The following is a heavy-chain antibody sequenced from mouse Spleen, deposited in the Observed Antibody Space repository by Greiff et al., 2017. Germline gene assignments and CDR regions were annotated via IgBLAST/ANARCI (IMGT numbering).Heavy chain of an antibody. V-gene: IGHV5-12*02. J-gene: IGHJ3*01. CDR1: GFTFSDYY. D-gene: IGHD2-1*01. CDR3: ARQGYGNFFAY. CDR2: ISNGGGST. Sequence: EVKVVESGGGLVQPGGSLKLSCATSGFTFSDYYMYWVRQTPEKRLEWVAYISNGGGSTYYPDTVKGRFTISRDNAKNTLYLQMSRLKSEDTAMYYCARQGYGNFFAYWGQGTLVTVSA.